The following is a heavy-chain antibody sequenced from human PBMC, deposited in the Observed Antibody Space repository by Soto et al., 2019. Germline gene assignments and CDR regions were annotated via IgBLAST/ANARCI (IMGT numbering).Heavy chain of an antibody. J-gene: IGHJ6*02. CDR2: IYYSGST. D-gene: IGHD3-10*01. CDR1: GGSISSGDYY. Sequence: QVQLQESGPGLVKPSQTLSLTCTVSGGSISSGDYYWSWIRQPPGKGLEWIGYIYYSGSTYYNPSLKIRVTISVDTSKNQFSLKLSSVTAADTAVYYCARDGYYYGSGRAYGMDVWGQGTTVTVSS. CDR3: ARDGYYYGSGRAYGMDV. V-gene: IGHV4-30-4*01.